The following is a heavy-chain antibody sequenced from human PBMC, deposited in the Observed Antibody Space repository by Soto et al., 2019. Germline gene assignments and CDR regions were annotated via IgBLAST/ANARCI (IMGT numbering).Heavy chain of an antibody. D-gene: IGHD4-17*01. CDR2: ISYDGSKK. V-gene: IGHV3-30*18. CDR1: GFTFSSYG. Sequence: XGSLRLACAASGFTFSSYGMHWVRQAPGKGLEWVAVISYDGSKKDYADSVKGRFTISRDNSKNTLYLQMNSLRAEDTAIYYCAKDRGALRWSEEHYYFDYWGQGTLVTVSS. J-gene: IGHJ4*02. CDR3: AKDRGALRWSEEHYYFDY.